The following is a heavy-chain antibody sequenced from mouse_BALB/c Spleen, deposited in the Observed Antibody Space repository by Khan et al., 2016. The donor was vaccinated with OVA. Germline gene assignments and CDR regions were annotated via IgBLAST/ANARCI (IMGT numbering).Heavy chain of an antibody. CDR2: INPSNDYT. Sequence: VQLQQSGAELARPGASVKMSCKTSGYTFTTYTLHWVKQRPGRSLEWIGYINPSNDYTNYNQKFKDKSTLTADNSSSTAYMQLSSLTSEDSAVDYCARSGQLGLRGGFTYWGQGTLVTVSA. CDR3: ARSGQLGLRGGFTY. D-gene: IGHD3-2*01. J-gene: IGHJ3*01. CDR1: GYTFTTYT. V-gene: IGHV1-4*01.